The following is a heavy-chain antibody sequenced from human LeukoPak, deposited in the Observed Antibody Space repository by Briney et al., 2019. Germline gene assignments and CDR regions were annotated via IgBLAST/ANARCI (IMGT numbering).Heavy chain of an antibody. J-gene: IGHJ1*01. CDR3: ARDPTRCSGGSCYSPAFQH. CDR2: ISSSGNTI. Sequence: GSLTLSCAASGFTFSNYEMNWVRQAPGKGLEWVSYISSSGNTIYYADSVKGRFTISRDNSKNTLYLQMNSLRAEDTAVYYCARDPTRCSGGSCYSPAFQHWGQGSLASVYS. D-gene: IGHD2-15*01. V-gene: IGHV3-48*03. CDR1: GFTFSNYE.